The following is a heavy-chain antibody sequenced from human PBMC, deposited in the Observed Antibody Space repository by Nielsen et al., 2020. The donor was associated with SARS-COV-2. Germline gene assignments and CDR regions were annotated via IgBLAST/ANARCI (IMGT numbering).Heavy chain of an antibody. D-gene: IGHD3-22*01. V-gene: IGHV3-30*03. CDR3: AREGFYHSSASFDY. CDR2: ISYDGSNK. CDR1: GFTFSSYG. J-gene: IGHJ4*02. Sequence: GESLKISCAASGFTFSSYGMHWVRQAPGKGLEWVAVISYDGSNKYYADSVKGRFTISRDNAKKSLFLQMKSLRAEDTAVYYCAREGFYHSSASFDYWGQGTLITVSS.